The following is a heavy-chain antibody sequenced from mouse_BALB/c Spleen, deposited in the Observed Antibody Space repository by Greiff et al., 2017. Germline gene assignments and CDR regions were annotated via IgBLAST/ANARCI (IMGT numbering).Heavy chain of an antibody. CDR2: ISSGGGST. Sequence: EVKLVESGGGLVKPGGSLKLSCAASGFAFSSYDMSWVRQTPEKRLEWVAYISSGGGSTYYPDTVKGRFTISRDNAKNTLYLQMSSLKSEDTAMYYCARQGYRYGFDYWGQGTTLTVSS. V-gene: IGHV5-12-1*01. CDR1: GFAFSSYD. J-gene: IGHJ2*01. CDR3: ARQGYRYGFDY. D-gene: IGHD2-14*01.